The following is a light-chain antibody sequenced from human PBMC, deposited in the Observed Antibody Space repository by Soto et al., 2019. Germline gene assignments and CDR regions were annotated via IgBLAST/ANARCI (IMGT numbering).Light chain of an antibody. CDR3: QQYNNWPPAYT. J-gene: IGKJ2*01. Sequence: EIVMTQSPATLSVSPGERVTLSCRASQSVSTNLAWYQQKPGQAPRLLIYSASTRATGIPARFSGSGSGTEFTLTISSLQSEDFAVYYCQQYNNWPPAYTFGQGTKVEIK. CDR2: SAS. V-gene: IGKV3-15*01. CDR1: QSVSTN.